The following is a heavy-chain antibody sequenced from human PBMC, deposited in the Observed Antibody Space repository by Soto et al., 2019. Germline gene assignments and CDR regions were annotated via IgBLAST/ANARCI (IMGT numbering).Heavy chain of an antibody. V-gene: IGHV3-23*01. D-gene: IGHD6-19*01. CDR1: GFTFSSYA. Sequence: GGSLRLSCAASGFTFSSYAMSWVRQAPGKGLEWVSGISGSGDSTYYADSVKGRFTISRDNSKKTLYLQMNSLRAEDTAVYYCAKGAPGIAVAGTGYFQHWGQGTLVTVSS. CDR3: AKGAPGIAVAGTGYFQH. CDR2: ISGSGDST. J-gene: IGHJ1*01.